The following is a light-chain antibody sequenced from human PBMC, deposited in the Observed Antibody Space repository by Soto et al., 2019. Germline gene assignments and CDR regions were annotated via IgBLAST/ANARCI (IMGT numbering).Light chain of an antibody. Sequence: DVHLTQSPSSLAASVGDRVTLTCRASQSLTIYLNWSQQRPGKAPKLLISAASNLQPGVPSRFSGSGSGTDFSLTISSLQPEDSATYYCQQTYITPPFTFGPGTRLEIK. CDR2: AAS. CDR1: QSLTIY. V-gene: IGKV1-39*01. J-gene: IGKJ5*01. CDR3: QQTYITPPFT.